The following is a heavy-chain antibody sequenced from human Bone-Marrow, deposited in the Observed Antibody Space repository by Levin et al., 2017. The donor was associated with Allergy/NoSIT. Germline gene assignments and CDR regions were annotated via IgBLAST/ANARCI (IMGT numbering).Heavy chain of an antibody. CDR2: TSGGGGSP. V-gene: IGHV3-23*01. Sequence: PGESLKISCIVSGFILSNYDITWVRQAPGKGLEWVSGTSGGGGSPYYADSVKGRFTTTGDKSRNTVYLQMNDLRVEDTAIYYCAKEKWLQFGAPVDYWGQGTLVTVSS. D-gene: IGHD5-24*01. CDR1: GFILSNYD. CDR3: AKEKWLQFGAPVDY. J-gene: IGHJ4*02.